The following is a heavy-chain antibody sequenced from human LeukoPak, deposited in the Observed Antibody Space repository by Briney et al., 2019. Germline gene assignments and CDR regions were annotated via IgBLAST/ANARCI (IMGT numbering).Heavy chain of an antibody. CDR2: IYSDDTT. CDR1: GFTVSGNY. V-gene: IGHV3-53*01. CDR3: ARRAGGYSHPYDY. J-gene: IGHJ4*02. D-gene: IGHD4-23*01. Sequence: GGSLRLSCAVSGFTVSGNYMSWIRQAPGKGLEWVSLIYSDDTTLYADSVKGRFAISRDISKNTLYLQMSSLRAEDAAVYYCARRAGGYSHPYDYWGQGVLVTVSS.